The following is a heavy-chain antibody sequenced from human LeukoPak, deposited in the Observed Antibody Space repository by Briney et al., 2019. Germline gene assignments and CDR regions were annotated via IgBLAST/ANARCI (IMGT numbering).Heavy chain of an antibody. J-gene: IGHJ6*02. V-gene: IGHV3-53*01. D-gene: IGHD6-19*01. CDR3: ARAKRSARNYYYYYGMDV. CDR1: GFTFSSYN. CDR2: IYSGGST. Sequence: GGSLRLSCATSGFTFSSYNMSWVRQAPGKGLEWVSVIYSGGSTYYADSVKGRFTISRDNSKNTLYLQMNSLRAEDTAVYYCARAKRSARNYYYYYGMDVWGQGTTVTVSS.